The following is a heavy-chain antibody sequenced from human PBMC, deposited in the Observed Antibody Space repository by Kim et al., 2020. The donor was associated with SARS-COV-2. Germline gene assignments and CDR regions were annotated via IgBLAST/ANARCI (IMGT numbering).Heavy chain of an antibody. CDR3: AKDPESAIVYYCYMDV. CDR1: GFTFSSYG. D-gene: IGHD2-2*02. J-gene: IGHJ6*03. V-gene: IGHV3-30*18. CDR2: ISYDGSNK. Sequence: GGSLRLSCAASGFTFSSYGMHWVRQAPGKGLEWVAAISYDGSNKYYADSVKGRFTISRDNSKNTLYLQMNNLRTEDTAVYYCAKDPESAIVYYCYMDVWGKGTTVTVSS.